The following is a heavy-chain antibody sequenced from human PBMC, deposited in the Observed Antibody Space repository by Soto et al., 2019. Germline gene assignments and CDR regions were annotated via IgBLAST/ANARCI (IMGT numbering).Heavy chain of an antibody. CDR2: ISYDGSNK. Sequence: QVPLVESGGGVVQPGRSLRLSCAASGFTFSSYAMHWVRQAPGKGLEWVAVISYDGSNKYYADSVKGRFTISRDNSKNTLYLQMNSLRAEDTAVYYCARGSSFDWLRGSSYYYGMDVWGQGTTVTVSS. CDR3: ARGSSFDWLRGSSYYYGMDV. V-gene: IGHV3-30-3*01. CDR1: GFTFSSYA. D-gene: IGHD3-9*01. J-gene: IGHJ6*02.